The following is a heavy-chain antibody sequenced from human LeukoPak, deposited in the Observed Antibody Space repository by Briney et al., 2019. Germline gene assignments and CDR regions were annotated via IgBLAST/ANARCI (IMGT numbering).Heavy chain of an antibody. J-gene: IGHJ4*02. CDR2: IYYSGST. Sequence: SETLSLTCAVYGGSFSGYYWSWIRQPPGKGLEWIGYIYYSGSTNYNPSLKSRVTISVDTSKNQFSLKLSSVTAADTAVYYCASSRGHYDSSGYYFDYWGQGTLVTVSS. D-gene: IGHD3-22*01. CDR1: GGSFSGYY. V-gene: IGHV4-59*01. CDR3: ASSRGHYDSSGYYFDY.